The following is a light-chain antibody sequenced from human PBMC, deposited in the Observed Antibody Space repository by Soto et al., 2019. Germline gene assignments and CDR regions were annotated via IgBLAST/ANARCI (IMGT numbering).Light chain of an antibody. J-gene: IGKJ4*01. CDR2: GAT. CDR1: ESISNS. Sequence: EILMTQSPVTLSVSPGERVTLSCGASESISNSLAWYQQKLGQAPRLLIYGATTRATGVPGRLSGTGYGTELTISISSMKYEDLEVYYCQQYSDWTLIFGGGTKVDIK. CDR3: QQYSDWTLI. V-gene: IGKV3-15*01.